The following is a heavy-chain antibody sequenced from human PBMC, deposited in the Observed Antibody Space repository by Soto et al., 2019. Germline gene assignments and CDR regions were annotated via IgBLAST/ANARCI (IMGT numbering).Heavy chain of an antibody. D-gene: IGHD3-22*01. V-gene: IGHV4-59*01. Sequence: SETLSLTCTVSGGPMSSFYWTWIRQPPGKGLEWIGYIYYSGSTNYNPSLKSRVTMSVDTSKNHFSLKLSSVTAADTAFYYCARGGYYYDSSDYWKFDPWGQGTLVTVSS. CDR2: IYYSGST. CDR3: ARGGYYYDSSDYWKFDP. CDR1: GGPMSSFY. J-gene: IGHJ5*02.